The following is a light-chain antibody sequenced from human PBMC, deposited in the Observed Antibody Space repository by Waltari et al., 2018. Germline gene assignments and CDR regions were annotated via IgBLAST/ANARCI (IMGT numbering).Light chain of an antibody. Sequence: DIQMTQSPSSLSASVGDRVTITCRASQSIDSYLNWYQQKPGEAPKILIYGSSILQSGVPSRFSGSGSGADFTLTISSLQPEDFATYYCQQTYSTPLTFGGGTKVEIK. CDR2: GSS. V-gene: IGKV1-39*01. J-gene: IGKJ4*01. CDR3: QQTYSTPLT. CDR1: QSIDSY.